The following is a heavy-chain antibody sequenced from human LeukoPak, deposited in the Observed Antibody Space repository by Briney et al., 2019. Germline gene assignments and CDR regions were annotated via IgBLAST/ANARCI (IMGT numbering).Heavy chain of an antibody. CDR3: ARMTTVTDYFFDY. Sequence: PSETLSLTCSVSGGSINNYYWSWIRQTAGKGLEWIGRLHTNGNNNYNPSLRNRATLSLDSSKNQCSLKLNSVTAADTAVYYCARMTTVTDYFFDYWGQGTLVTVSS. D-gene: IGHD4-17*01. V-gene: IGHV4-4*07. J-gene: IGHJ4*02. CDR2: LHTNGNN. CDR1: GGSINNYY.